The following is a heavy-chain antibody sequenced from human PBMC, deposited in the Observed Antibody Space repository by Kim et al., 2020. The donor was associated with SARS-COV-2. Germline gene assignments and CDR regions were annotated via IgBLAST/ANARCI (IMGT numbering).Heavy chain of an antibody. V-gene: IGHV7-4-1*02. D-gene: IGHD1-1*01. Sequence: AXVKVSCKASGYTFTSYAMNWVQQAPGQXLXWMGWINTNTGNPTYAQGFTGRFVFSLDTSVSTAYLQISSLRAEDTAVYYCAREAVEIPYWGQGTLVTVSS. CDR2: INTNTGNP. CDR1: GYTFTSYA. J-gene: IGHJ4*02. CDR3: AREAVEIPY.